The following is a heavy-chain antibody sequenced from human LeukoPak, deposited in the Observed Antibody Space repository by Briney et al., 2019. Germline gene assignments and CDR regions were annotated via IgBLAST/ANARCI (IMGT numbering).Heavy chain of an antibody. CDR3: ARRWGNIVGVTYEY. CDR1: GSSITSVSHY. CDR2: IYYTGST. J-gene: IGHJ4*02. V-gene: IGHV4-39*01. D-gene: IGHD3-16*01. Sequence: PSESLSLTCTISGSSITSVSHYWGWIRQPPGKGLEWIGDIYYTGSTYYSPSLRSRATMSVHTSENQFSLRLNSVTAVGTAVYYCARRWGNIVGVTYEYWGQGTLVTVSS.